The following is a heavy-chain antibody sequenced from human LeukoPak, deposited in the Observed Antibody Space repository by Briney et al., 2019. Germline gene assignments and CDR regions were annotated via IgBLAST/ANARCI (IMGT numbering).Heavy chain of an antibody. Sequence: ASVKVSCKSSGYTFSGYYMHWVRQAPGQGLEWMGRINPNSGGTNYVQKFQGRVTMTRDTSITTAYMELSRLRSDDTAVYYCEDSLKGYWGQGTLVTVSS. D-gene: IGHD2-21*01. J-gene: IGHJ4*02. CDR3: EDSLKGY. V-gene: IGHV1-2*06. CDR2: INPNSGGT. CDR1: GYTFSGYY.